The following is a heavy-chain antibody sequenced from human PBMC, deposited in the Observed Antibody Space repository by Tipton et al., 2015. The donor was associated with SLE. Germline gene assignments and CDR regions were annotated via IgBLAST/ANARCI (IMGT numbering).Heavy chain of an antibody. CDR3: AREGTGTPY. V-gene: IGHV4-34*01. D-gene: IGHD1-1*01. Sequence: TLSLTCPVYGGSFSGYYWSWIRQPPGKGLEWIGEINHSGSTNYNPSLKSRVTISVDTSKNQFSLKLSSVTAADTAVYYCAREGTGTPYWGQGTLVTVSS. CDR2: INHSGST. J-gene: IGHJ4*02. CDR1: GGSFSGYY.